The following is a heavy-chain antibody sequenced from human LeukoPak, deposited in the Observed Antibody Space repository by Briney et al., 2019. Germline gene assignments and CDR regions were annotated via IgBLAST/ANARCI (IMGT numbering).Heavy chain of an antibody. J-gene: IGHJ6*04. CDR2: ISSSGSTI. Sequence: PGGSLRLSCPASGFTFRGLGMHWVRQAPGKGLEWVSYISSSGSTIYYADSVKGRFTISRDNAKNSLYLQMNSLRAEDTAVYYCAELGITMIGGVWGKGTTVTISS. CDR3: AELGITMIGGV. CDR1: GFTFRGLG. V-gene: IGHV3-48*04. D-gene: IGHD3-10*02.